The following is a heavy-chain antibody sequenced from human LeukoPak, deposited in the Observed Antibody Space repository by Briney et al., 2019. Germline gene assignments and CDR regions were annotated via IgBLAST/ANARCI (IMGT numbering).Heavy chain of an antibody. D-gene: IGHD3-3*01. Sequence: GGSLRLSCAASGFTFSSYEMNWVRQAPGEGLEWVSYISSSGSTIYYADSVKGRFTISRDNAKNSLYLQMNSLRAEDTAVYYCARATYYDFWSGYYGALDYWGQGTLVTVSS. CDR2: ISSSGSTI. CDR3: ARATYYDFWSGYYGALDY. V-gene: IGHV3-48*03. CDR1: GFTFSSYE. J-gene: IGHJ4*02.